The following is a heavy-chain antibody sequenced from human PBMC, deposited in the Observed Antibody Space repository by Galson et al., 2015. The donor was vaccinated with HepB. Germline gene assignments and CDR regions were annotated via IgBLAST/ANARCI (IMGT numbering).Heavy chain of an antibody. Sequence: SLRLSCAASGFTFSSSAMSWVRQAPGKGLEWVSSVGGSRGGPLYADSVKGRFSISRDNSNNMLSLQMNSLKVEDTAVYYCAKDHDHTVAIGGMDVWGKGTMVTVSS. CDR3: AKDHDHTVAIGGMDV. D-gene: IGHD3-16*01. V-gene: IGHV3-23*01. CDR1: GFTFSSSA. CDR2: VGGSRGGP. J-gene: IGHJ6*03.